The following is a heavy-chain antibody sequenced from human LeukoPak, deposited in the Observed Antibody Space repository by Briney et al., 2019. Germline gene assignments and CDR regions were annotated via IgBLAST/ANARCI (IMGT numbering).Heavy chain of an antibody. J-gene: IGHJ4*02. CDR2: INPSSGGT. CDR1: GYTFTGYY. V-gene: IGHV1-2*02. CDR3: ARGYYDSSGYFF. Sequence: ASVKVSCKTSGYTFTGYYMHWVRQAPGQGLEWMGWINPSSGGTNYAQKFQGRVTMTRDTSISTAYMELSRLRSDDTAVYYCARGYYDSSGYFFWGQGTLVTVSS. D-gene: IGHD3-22*01.